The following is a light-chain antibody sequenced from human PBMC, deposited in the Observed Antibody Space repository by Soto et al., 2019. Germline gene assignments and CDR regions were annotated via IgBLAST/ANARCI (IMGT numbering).Light chain of an antibody. CDR2: GAS. V-gene: IGKV3-15*01. Sequence: EIVMTQSPATLSVSPGERATLSCRASQSVSHNLAWYQQKPGQGPSLLFYGASFRATGVPARLNGSGSGTDFTLTISSLQSSDFSIYFCQQYNNWPYTFGQGTNLEIK. J-gene: IGKJ2*01. CDR1: QSVSHN. CDR3: QQYNNWPYT.